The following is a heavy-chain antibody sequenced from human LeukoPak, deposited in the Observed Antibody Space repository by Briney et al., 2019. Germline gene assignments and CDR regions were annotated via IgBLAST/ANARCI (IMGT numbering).Heavy chain of an antibody. V-gene: IGHV3-30*04. D-gene: IGHD1-1*01. CDR1: GFTFSSYV. CDR3: ARAANWNDGGFDY. J-gene: IGHJ4*02. Sequence: PGGSLRLSCAASGFTFSSYVMYWVRQAPGKGLEWVAVISYDGSNKYYADSVKGRFTISRDNSKNTVYLQMNSLRAEDTAVYYRARAANWNDGGFDYWGQGTLVTVSS. CDR2: ISYDGSNK.